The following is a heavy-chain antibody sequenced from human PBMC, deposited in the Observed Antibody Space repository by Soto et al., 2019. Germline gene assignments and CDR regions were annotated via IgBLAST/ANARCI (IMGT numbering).Heavy chain of an antibody. D-gene: IGHD1-26*01. CDR2: IIPIFGTA. CDR1: GGTFSSYA. V-gene: IGHV1-69*13. J-gene: IGHJ6*02. CDR3: ARGLIVGATIPVYYYYGMDV. Sequence: GASVKVSCKASGGTFSSYAISWVRQAPGQGLEWMGGIIPIFGTANYAQKFQGRVTITADESTSTAYMELSSLRSEDTAVYYCARGLIVGATIPVYYYYGMDVWGQGTTVTVSS.